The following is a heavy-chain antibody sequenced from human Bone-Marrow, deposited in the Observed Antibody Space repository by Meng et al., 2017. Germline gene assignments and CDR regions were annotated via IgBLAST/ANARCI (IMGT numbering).Heavy chain of an antibody. J-gene: IGHJ4*02. D-gene: IGHD6-19*01. CDR3: AMDHSSGWYFDY. Sequence: ASVKVSCKASGYTFTSYAMHWVRQAPGQRLEWMGWINAGNGNTKYSQKFQGRVTITRDTSASTAYMELSSLRSEDTAVYYCAMDHSSGWYFDYWGQGTRVTVSS. V-gene: IGHV1-3*01. CDR2: INAGNGNT. CDR1: GYTFTSYA.